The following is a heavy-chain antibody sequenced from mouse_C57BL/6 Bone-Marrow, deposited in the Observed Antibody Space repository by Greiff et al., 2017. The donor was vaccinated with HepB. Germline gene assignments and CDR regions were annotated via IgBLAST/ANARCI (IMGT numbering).Heavy chain of an antibody. CDR3: ARRDGYYRYYAMDY. CDR1: GYAFSSSW. CDR2: IYPGDGDT. Sequence: QVQLQQSGPELVKPGASVKISCKASGYAFSSSWMNWVKQRPGKGLEWIGRIYPGDGDTNYNGKFKGKATLTADKSSSTAYMQLSSLTSEDSAVYFCARRDGYYRYYAMDYWGQGTSVTVSS. J-gene: IGHJ4*01. V-gene: IGHV1-82*01. D-gene: IGHD2-3*01.